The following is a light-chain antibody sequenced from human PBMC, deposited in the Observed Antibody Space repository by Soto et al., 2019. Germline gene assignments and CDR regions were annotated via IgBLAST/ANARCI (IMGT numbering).Light chain of an antibody. Sequence: DIQMTKSPSSLSASVGDRVTITCRASQGIRNDLRWYQHKPGKTHKRLIYAASSLQSGVPARLFVSGSGTEFTLTICGLLSEDFATYYCLQHNSYPLTFGQGTKQEIK. CDR2: AAS. J-gene: IGKJ2*01. V-gene: IGKV1-17*01. CDR1: QGIRND. CDR3: LQHNSYPLT.